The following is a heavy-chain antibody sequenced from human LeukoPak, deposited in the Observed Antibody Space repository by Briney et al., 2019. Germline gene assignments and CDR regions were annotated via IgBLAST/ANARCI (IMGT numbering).Heavy chain of an antibody. CDR3: ARTLGYCSGGTCYNYFDP. V-gene: IGHV4-59*08. CDR2: VHQRGST. J-gene: IGHJ5*02. Sequence: SETLSLNCTVFGDSIGGYYWSWIRQPPGKGLEWIGYVHQRGSTNYNPSLKSRVLISADRSKNHFSLRLTSVTAADTAVYYCARTLGYCSGGTCYNYFDPWGQGTLVTVSS. D-gene: IGHD2-15*01. CDR1: GDSIGGYY.